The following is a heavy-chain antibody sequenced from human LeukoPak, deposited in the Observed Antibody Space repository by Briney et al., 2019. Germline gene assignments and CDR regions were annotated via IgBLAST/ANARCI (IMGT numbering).Heavy chain of an antibody. CDR1: GFTFSSYS. V-gene: IGHV3-48*01. CDR3: ARGDCSGGSCYLSLTTIDC. Sequence: GGSLRLSCAASGFTFSSYSMNWVRQAPGKGLEWVSCISSSTSTIYYADSVKGRFTISRDNAKNSLYLQMNSLRAEDTALYYCARGDCSGGSCYLSLTTIDCWGQGTLVTVSS. J-gene: IGHJ4*02. D-gene: IGHD2-15*01. CDR2: ISSSTSTI.